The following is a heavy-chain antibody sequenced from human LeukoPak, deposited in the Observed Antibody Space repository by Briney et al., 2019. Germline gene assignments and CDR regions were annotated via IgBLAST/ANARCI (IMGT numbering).Heavy chain of an antibody. CDR1: GYTFTSYY. Sequence: GASVKVSCKASGYTFTSYYMHWVRQAPGQGLEWMGIINPSGGSTSYAQKFQGRVTMTRDTSTSTVYMELSSLRSEDTAVYYCARVGYYYDSSDYYYGYWGQGTLVTVSS. CDR3: ARVGYYYDSSDYYYGY. V-gene: IGHV1-46*01. D-gene: IGHD3-22*01. J-gene: IGHJ4*02. CDR2: INPSGGST.